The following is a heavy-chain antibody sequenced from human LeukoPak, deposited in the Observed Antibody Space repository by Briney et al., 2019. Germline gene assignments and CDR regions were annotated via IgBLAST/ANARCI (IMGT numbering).Heavy chain of an antibody. D-gene: IGHD6-6*01. J-gene: IGHJ1*01. CDR1: GYTFTGYD. V-gene: IGHV1-8*01. Sequence: GASVTVSCKASGYTFTGYDINWVRQATGQGLEWMGWMNPNSGNTGYAQKFQGRVTMTRNTSISTAYMELSSLRSEDTAVYYCARGPVRSAQYFQHWGQGTLVTVSS. CDR2: MNPNSGNT. CDR3: ARGPVRSAQYFQH.